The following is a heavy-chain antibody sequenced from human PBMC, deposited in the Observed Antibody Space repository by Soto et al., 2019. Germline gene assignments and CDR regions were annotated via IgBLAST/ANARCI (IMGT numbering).Heavy chain of an antibody. CDR3: AKAWLRITNNWFDR. J-gene: IGHJ5*02. D-gene: IGHD5-12*01. CDR1: GFTFSSYG. Sequence: GGSLRLSCAASGFTFSSYGMHWVRQAPGKGLEWVAVISYDGSNQYYADSVKGRFTASRDNSKNTLYLQMNSLRAEDTAVYYCAKAWLRITNNWFDRWGQGTLVTVSS. V-gene: IGHV3-30*18. CDR2: ISYDGSNQ.